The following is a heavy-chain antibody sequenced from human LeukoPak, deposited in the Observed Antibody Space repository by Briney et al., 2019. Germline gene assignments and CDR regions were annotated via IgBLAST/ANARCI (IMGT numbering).Heavy chain of an antibody. V-gene: IGHV1-2*02. CDR2: INPNSGGT. D-gene: IGHD3-9*01. J-gene: IGHJ4*02. Sequence: GASVKVSYKASGYTFTGYYMHWVRQAPGQGLEWMGWINPNSGGTNYAQKFQGRVTMTRDTSISTAYMELSRLRSDDTAVYYCARDLTPGDILTGGFDYWGQGTLVTVSS. CDR1: GYTFTGYY. CDR3: ARDLTPGDILTGGFDY.